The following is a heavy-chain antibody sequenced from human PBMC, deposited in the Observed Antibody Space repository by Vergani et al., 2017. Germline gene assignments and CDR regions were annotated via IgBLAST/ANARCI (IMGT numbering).Heavy chain of an antibody. D-gene: IGHD3-22*01. J-gene: IGHJ3*02. CDR1: GGSFSGYY. CDR2: IYYSGST. CDR3: AGYDDSRDLDAFDI. V-gene: IGHV4-34*01. Sequence: QVQLQQWGAGLLKPSETLSLTCAVYGGSFSGYYWSWIRQPPGKGLEWIGYIYYSGSTYYNPSLKSRVTISVDTSKNQFSLKLSSVTAADTAVYYCAGYDDSRDLDAFDIWGQGTMVTVSS.